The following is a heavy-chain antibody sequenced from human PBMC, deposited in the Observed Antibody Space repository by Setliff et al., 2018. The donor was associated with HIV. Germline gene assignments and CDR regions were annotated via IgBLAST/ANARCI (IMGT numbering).Heavy chain of an antibody. J-gene: IGHJ5*02. D-gene: IGHD2-2*01. V-gene: IGHV4-34*01. CDR2: VNHRGIT. CDR3: ARGLGGYCSSVSCYEADH. CDR1: GGSFSGYY. Sequence: SETLSLTCAVYGGSFSGYYWSWIRQPPGKGLEWIGEVNHRGITNYNPSLKSRVTISVDTSKNQFSLKLSSVTAADTAVYYCARGLGGYCSSVSCYEADHWGQGTLVTVSS.